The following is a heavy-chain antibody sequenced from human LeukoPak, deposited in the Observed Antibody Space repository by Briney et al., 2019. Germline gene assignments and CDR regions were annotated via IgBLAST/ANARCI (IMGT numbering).Heavy chain of an antibody. Sequence: SETLSLTCAVYGGSFSGYYWSWIRQPPGKGLEWIGEINHSGSTNYNPSLKSRVTISVDTSKNQFSLKLSSVTAADTAVYYCARATAQYYHYYGMDVWGQGTTVTVSS. CDR3: ARATAQYYHYYGMDV. J-gene: IGHJ6*02. V-gene: IGHV4-34*01. CDR2: INHSGST. CDR1: GGSFSGYY. D-gene: IGHD5-18*01.